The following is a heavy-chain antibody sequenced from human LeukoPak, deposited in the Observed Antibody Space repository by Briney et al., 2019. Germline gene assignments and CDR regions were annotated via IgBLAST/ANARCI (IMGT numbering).Heavy chain of an antibody. CDR2: IYYSGST. Sequence: SETLSLTCTVSGGSISSYYWSWIRQPPGKGLEWIGYIYYSGSTNDNPSLKSRVTISVDTSKNQFSLKLSSVTAADTAVYYCARLASDAFDVWGRGTMVTVSS. V-gene: IGHV4-59*08. CDR3: ARLASDAFDV. J-gene: IGHJ3*01. CDR1: GGSISSYY.